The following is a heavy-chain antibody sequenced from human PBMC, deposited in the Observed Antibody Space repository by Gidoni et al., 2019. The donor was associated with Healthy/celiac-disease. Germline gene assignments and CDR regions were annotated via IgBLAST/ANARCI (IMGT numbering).Heavy chain of an antibody. J-gene: IGHJ6*02. CDR3: ARRGGLSRLPCYYYYGMDV. CDR2: ISAYNGNT. D-gene: IGHD3-16*01. CDR1: GYTFTSHG. V-gene: IGHV1-18*04. Sequence: QVQLVQSGAEVKKPGASVKVSCKASGYTFTSHGISWVRQAPGQGREWMGWISAYNGNTNYAQKLQGRVTMTTDTSTSTAYMELRSLRSDDAAVYYCARRGGLSRLPCYYYYGMDVWGQGTTVTVSS.